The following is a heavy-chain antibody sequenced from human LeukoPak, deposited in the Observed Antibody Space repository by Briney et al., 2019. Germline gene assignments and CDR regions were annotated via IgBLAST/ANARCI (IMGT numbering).Heavy chain of an antibody. V-gene: IGHV1-69*05. Sequence: SVKVSCKASGGTFSSYAISWVRQAPGQGLEWMGGIIPIFGTANYAQKLQGRVTMTTDTSTSTAYMELRSLRSDDTAVYYCARDDYDSSGYYQGGYYGMDVWGQGTTVTVSS. CDR1: GGTFSSYA. CDR2: IIPIFGTA. J-gene: IGHJ6*02. CDR3: ARDDYDSSGYYQGGYYGMDV. D-gene: IGHD3-22*01.